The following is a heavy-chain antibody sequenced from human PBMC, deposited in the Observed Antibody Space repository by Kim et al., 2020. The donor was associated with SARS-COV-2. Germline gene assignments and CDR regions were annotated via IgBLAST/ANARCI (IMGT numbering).Heavy chain of an antibody. V-gene: IGHV3-48*02. CDR3: AREAFRRYYDSSGYFGY. J-gene: IGHJ4*01. CDR1: GFTFSSYS. CDR2: ISYSSSTI. D-gene: IGHD3-22*01. Sequence: GGSLRLSCTASGFTFSSYSMNWVRQAPGKGLEWILYISYSSSTIYFADSVKGRFTISRDNAKNSLYLQMNSLKDEDTAVYFCAREAFRRYYDSSGYFGY.